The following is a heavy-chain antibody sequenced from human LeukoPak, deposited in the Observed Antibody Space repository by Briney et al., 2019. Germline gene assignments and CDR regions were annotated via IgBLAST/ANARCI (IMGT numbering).Heavy chain of an antibody. CDR2: ISGSGGSI. Sequence: GGSLRLSCAASGFTFSSYAMSWVRQAPGKGLEWVSAISGSGGSIGYADSVKGRFTISRDNAKNSLYLQMNSLRAEDTALYYCAKVSGYYYGMDVWGQGTTVTVSS. CDR3: AKVSGYYYGMDV. D-gene: IGHD1-14*01. V-gene: IGHV3-23*01. CDR1: GFTFSSYA. J-gene: IGHJ6*02.